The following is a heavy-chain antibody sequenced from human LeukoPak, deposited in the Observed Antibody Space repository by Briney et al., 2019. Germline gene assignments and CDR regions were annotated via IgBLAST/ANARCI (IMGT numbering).Heavy chain of an antibody. D-gene: IGHD2-2*01. CDR2: INHSGST. J-gene: IGHJ5*02. V-gene: IGHV4-34*01. CDR3: ASGGYCSSTSCYPPLRWFDP. CDR1: GGSFSGYY. Sequence: PSETLSLTCAVYGGSFSGYYWSWIRQPPGKGLEWIGEINHSGSTNYNPSLKSRVTISVDTSKNQFSLKLSSVTAADTAVYYCASGGYCSSTSCYPPLRWFDPWGQGTLVTVSS.